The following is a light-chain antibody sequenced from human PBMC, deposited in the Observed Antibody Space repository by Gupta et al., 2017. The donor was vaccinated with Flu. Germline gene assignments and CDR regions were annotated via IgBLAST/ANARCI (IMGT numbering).Light chain of an antibody. Sequence: VTTSCTGSSSNIGAGYDVHWYQQLPGTAPMLLIYDNSDRPSGVPDRFSGSKSGTSASLAITGLQAEDEADYYCQSYDSSLSGYVFGTGTKVTVL. J-gene: IGLJ1*01. V-gene: IGLV1-40*01. CDR1: SSNIGAGYD. CDR2: DNS. CDR3: QSYDSSLSGYV.